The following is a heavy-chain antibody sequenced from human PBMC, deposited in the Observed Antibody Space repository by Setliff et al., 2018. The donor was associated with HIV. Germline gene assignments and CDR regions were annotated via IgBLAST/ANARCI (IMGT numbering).Heavy chain of an antibody. CDR3: ARQSSGSPEYFQH. CDR1: GGSISSSNW. Sequence: SETLSLTCAVSGGSISSSNWWSWVRQPPGKGLEWIGEIYHSGSTYYNPSLKSRVTISVDTSKNQFSPKVSSVTAADTAVYYCARQSSGSPEYFQHWGQGTLVTVSS. J-gene: IGHJ1*01. CDR2: IYHSGST. V-gene: IGHV4-4*02. D-gene: IGHD1-26*01.